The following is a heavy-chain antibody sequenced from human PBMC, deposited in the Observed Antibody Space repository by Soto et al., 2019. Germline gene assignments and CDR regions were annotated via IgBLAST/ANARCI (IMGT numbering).Heavy chain of an antibody. CDR1: GFTFSSYG. V-gene: IGHV3-33*01. Sequence: QVQLVESGGGVVQPGRSLRLSCAASGFTFSSYGMHWVRQAPGKGLEWVAVIWYDGSNKYYADSVKGRFTISRDNSXNXXYLQMNSRRAEDTAVYYCARDGGIAVAAPRDGMDVWGQGTTVTVSS. D-gene: IGHD6-19*01. J-gene: IGHJ6*02. CDR3: ARDGGIAVAAPRDGMDV. CDR2: IWYDGSNK.